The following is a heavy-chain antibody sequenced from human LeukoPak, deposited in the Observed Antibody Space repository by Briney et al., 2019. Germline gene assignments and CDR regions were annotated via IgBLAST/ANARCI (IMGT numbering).Heavy chain of an antibody. D-gene: IGHD4-17*01. Sequence: GGSLRLSCAASGFTFSNAWMSWVRQAPGKGLEWVGRIKSKTDGGTTDYAAPVKGRFTISRDDSKNTLYLQMNSLRAEDTAVYYCARDSVTPLTVTDPFDYWGQGTLVTVSS. CDR2: IKSKTDGGTT. J-gene: IGHJ4*02. CDR1: GFTFSNAW. CDR3: ARDSVTPLTVTDPFDY. V-gene: IGHV3-15*01.